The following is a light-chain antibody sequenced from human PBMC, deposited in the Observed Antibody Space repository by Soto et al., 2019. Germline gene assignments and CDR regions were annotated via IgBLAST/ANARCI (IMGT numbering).Light chain of an antibody. Sequence: QSALTQSPSASLSPGQSVTISCTGTSSDIGGYNSVSWYQQHPGKAPKVMIYDVTKRPSGVPDRFSGSKSGNTASLTVSALQAEDEADYYCSSYTDTKSLVFGTGTKVTVL. CDR1: SSDIGGYNS. V-gene: IGLV2-8*01. CDR3: SSYTDTKSLV. J-gene: IGLJ1*01. CDR2: DVT.